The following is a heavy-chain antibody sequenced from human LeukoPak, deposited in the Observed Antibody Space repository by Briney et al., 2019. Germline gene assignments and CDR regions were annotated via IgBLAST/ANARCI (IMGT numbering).Heavy chain of an antibody. V-gene: IGHV4-4*07. CDR2: SYTSGST. J-gene: IGHJ5*02. CDR3: AREIAAGLQYNWFDP. Sequence: SETLSPTCTVSGGSISSYYRSWIRQPAGKGLEWIGRSYTSGSTNYNPSLKSRVTMSVDTSKNQFSLKLSSVTAADTAVYYCAREIAAGLQYNWFDPWGQGTLVTVSS. D-gene: IGHD6-13*01. CDR1: GGSISSYY.